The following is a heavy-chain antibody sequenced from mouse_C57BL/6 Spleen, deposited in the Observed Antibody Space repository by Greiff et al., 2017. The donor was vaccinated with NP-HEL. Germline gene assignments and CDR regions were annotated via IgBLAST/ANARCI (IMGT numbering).Heavy chain of an antibody. V-gene: IGHV1-64*01. CDR1: GYTFTSYW. D-gene: IGHD2-2*01. Sequence: QVQLQQPGAELVKPGASVKLSCKASGYTFTSYWMHWVKQRPGQGLEWIGMIHPNSGSTNYNEKFKSKATLTVDKSSSTAYMQLSSLTSEDSAVYYCARYGYDRDYYAMDYWGQGTSVTVSS. CDR2: IHPNSGST. CDR3: ARYGYDRDYYAMDY. J-gene: IGHJ4*01.